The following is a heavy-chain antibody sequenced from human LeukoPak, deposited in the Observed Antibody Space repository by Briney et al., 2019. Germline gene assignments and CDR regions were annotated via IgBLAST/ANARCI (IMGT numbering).Heavy chain of an antibody. V-gene: IGHV5-10-1*01. CDR3: ASRGADYYGSGSDDY. Sequence: GESLRISCKGSGYSFTSYWISWVRQMPGKGLEWMGRIDPSDSYTNYSPSFQGHVTISADKSISTAYLQWSSLKASDTAMYYCASRGADYYGSGSDDYWGQGTLVTVSS. J-gene: IGHJ4*02. CDR1: GYSFTSYW. D-gene: IGHD3-10*01. CDR2: IDPSDSYT.